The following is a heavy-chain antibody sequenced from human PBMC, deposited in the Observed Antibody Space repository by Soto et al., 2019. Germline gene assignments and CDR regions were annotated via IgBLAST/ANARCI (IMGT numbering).Heavy chain of an antibody. Sequence: SETLSLTCAVSGVSISSGGYSWRWIRQPPGKGLEWIGYIYHSGSTYYNPSLKSRVTISVDRSKNQFSLKLSSVTAADTAVYYCARAGGLGAVAVDYWGQGTLVTVSS. CDR2: IYHSGST. CDR1: GVSISSGGYS. CDR3: ARAGGLGAVAVDY. J-gene: IGHJ4*02. V-gene: IGHV4-30-2*01. D-gene: IGHD6-19*01.